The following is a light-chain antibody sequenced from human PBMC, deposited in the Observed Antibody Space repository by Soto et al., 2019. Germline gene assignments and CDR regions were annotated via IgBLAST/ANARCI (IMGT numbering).Light chain of an antibody. V-gene: IGKV2-24*01. Sequence: VLTQTPLSSPVTLGQPASISCRSSQSLVYSDGNSYLSWLQQRPGQPLRLLIYQVSERFSGVSDRFGGSGAGTVCTLKISRVDPEDVGVYYCMQGTQSRTFGQGTRLEIK. J-gene: IGKJ5*01. CDR1: QSLVYSDGNSY. CDR3: MQGTQSRT. CDR2: QVS.